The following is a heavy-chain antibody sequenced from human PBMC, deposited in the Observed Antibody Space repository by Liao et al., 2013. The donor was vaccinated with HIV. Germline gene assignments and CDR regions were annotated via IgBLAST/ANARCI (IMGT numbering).Heavy chain of an antibody. J-gene: IGHJ4*02. D-gene: IGHD2-2*01. Sequence: QVQLQVSGPGLVKPSQSLSLTCNVSGGSINSGDYYWTWIRQPPGKGLEWIGFIYYSGSTKYNPSLRSRVTLSVDTSKNQLSLILHSVTAADTALYYCARTQIDRLKTDQLFTPEYYFDFWGQGTLVTVSS. CDR3: ARTQIDRLKTDQLFTPEYYFDF. CDR1: GGSINSGDYY. V-gene: IGHV4-61*08. CDR2: IYYSGST.